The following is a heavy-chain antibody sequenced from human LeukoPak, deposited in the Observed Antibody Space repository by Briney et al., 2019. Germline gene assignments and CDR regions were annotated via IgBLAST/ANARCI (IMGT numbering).Heavy chain of an antibody. Sequence: SETLSLTCAVYGGSFSGYYWSWIRQPPGKGLEWIGEINHSGSTNYNPSLKSRVTISVDTSKNQFSLKLRSVTAAATAVYYCAGKGTVVAATFDYWGQGTLVTVSS. CDR3: AGKGTVVAATFDY. D-gene: IGHD2-15*01. CDR1: GGSFSGYY. V-gene: IGHV4-34*01. CDR2: INHSGST. J-gene: IGHJ4*02.